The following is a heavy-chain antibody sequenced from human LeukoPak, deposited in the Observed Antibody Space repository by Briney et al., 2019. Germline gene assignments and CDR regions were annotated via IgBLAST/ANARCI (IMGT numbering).Heavy chain of an antibody. CDR3: ARGSTGQYDP. V-gene: IGHV4-59*01. Sequence: PSETLSLTCSVSGDSISSYYWSWIRQSPGKGLEWIGYVHYSGSSNNNPSLKSRVTMSVDTSKNQFALKLSSLTAPDTAVYYCARGSTGQYDPWGQGILVTVSS. CDR2: VHYSGSS. D-gene: IGHD1-14*01. J-gene: IGHJ5*02. CDR1: GDSISSYY.